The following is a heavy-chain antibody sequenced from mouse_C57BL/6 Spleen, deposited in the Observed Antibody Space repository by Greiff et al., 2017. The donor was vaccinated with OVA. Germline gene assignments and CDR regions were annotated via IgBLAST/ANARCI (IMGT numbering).Heavy chain of an antibody. J-gene: IGHJ4*01. CDR1: GYTFTSYW. CDR3: ARSGYYGSSPYAMDY. Sequence: VQLQQPGAELMMPGASVKLSCKASGYTFTSYWMHWVKQRPGQGLEWIGEIDPSDSYTNYNQKFKGKSTLTVDKSSSTAYMQLSSLTSEDSAVYYCARSGYYGSSPYAMDYWGQGTSVTVSS. CDR2: IDPSDSYT. D-gene: IGHD1-1*01. V-gene: IGHV1-69*01.